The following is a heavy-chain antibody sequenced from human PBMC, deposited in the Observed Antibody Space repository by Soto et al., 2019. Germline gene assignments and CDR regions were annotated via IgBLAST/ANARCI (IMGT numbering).Heavy chain of an antibody. J-gene: IGHJ6*02. Sequence: SETLSLTCAVSGGSISSSNWWSWVRQPPGKGLEWIGEIYHSGSTNYNPSLKSRVTLSVDKSKNQFSLKLSSVTAADTAVYYCARGAAAGNYYYYGMDVWGQGTTVTVSS. CDR2: IYHSGST. D-gene: IGHD6-13*01. CDR3: ARGAAAGNYYYYGMDV. CDR1: GGSISSSNW. V-gene: IGHV4-4*02.